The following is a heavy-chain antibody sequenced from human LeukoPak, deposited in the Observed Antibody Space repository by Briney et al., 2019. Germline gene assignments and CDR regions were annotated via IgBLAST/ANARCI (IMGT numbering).Heavy chain of an antibody. D-gene: IGHD3-22*01. CDR1: GYTFTENH. CDR2: INPYTGDA. Sequence: GSVKVSCQASGYTFTENHIHGVRQPPGHGLEGMGLINPYTGDANYTETFQGRVTMTRDTSVSTAYMHLSRLRSDDTAVYYCARGKSGFSPWGQGTPVTVSS. J-gene: IGHJ4*02. CDR3: ARGKSGFSP. V-gene: IGHV1-2*02.